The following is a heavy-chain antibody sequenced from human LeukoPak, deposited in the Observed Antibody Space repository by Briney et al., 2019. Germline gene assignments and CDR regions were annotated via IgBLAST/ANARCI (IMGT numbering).Heavy chain of an antibody. CDR2: DSGDNGQT. V-gene: IGHV1-18*01. J-gene: IGHJ6*03. Sequence: PGASVKVFCKASTYISSDFGFSWVRLAPGGGLEWMGWDSGDNGQTNYGHKFYGRVTMTMETSTNTASMELRGLRSDDTAIYYCARVYLYTTGWSAAYYYFMDVWGKGTTVIVSS. CDR3: ARVYLYTTGWSAAYYYFMDV. CDR1: TYISSDFG. D-gene: IGHD3-16*02.